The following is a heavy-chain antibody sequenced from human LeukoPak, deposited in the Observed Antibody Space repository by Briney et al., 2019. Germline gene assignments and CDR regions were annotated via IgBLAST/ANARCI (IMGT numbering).Heavy chain of an antibody. CDR1: GGSISSYY. Sequence: SETLSLTCTVSGGSISSYYWSWIRQPPGKGLEWIGYIYYSGSTNYNPSLKSRVTISVDTSKNQFSLKLSSVTAADTAVYYCAREKWELRAAFDIWGQGTMVTVSS. CDR3: AREKWELRAAFDI. D-gene: IGHD1-26*01. CDR2: IYYSGST. J-gene: IGHJ3*02. V-gene: IGHV4-59*01.